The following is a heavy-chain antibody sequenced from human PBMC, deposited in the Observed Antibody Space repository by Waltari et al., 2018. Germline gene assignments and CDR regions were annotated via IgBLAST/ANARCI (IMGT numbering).Heavy chain of an antibody. Sequence: QVQLAQSGAEVKKPGSSLKVSCKASGGSFSSYALSWVRQVPGQGLEWMGGIIPIFRTPNYAQKFLDRVTITAEESTNTVYMELRSLRPEDTAVYYCARSPGERRLQMFFDYWGQGTLVTVSS. J-gene: IGHJ4*02. CDR3: ARSPGERRLQMFFDY. CDR1: GGSFSSYA. V-gene: IGHV1-69*01. CDR2: IIPIFRTP. D-gene: IGHD6-25*01.